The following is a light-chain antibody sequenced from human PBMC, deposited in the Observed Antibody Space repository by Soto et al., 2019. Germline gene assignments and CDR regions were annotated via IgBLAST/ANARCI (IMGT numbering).Light chain of an antibody. CDR2: GNN. J-gene: IGLJ2*01. Sequence: QSVLTQPPSVSGAPGQRVTIPCTGTSSNIGAGFDVHWYQHLPGTAPKLLIYGNNHRPSGIPDRFSGSKSGTAASLAITGRQAEDGADYSCQSFDTSLGRSVFGGGTKLTVL. V-gene: IGLV1-40*01. CDR1: SSNIGAGFD. CDR3: QSFDTSLGRSV.